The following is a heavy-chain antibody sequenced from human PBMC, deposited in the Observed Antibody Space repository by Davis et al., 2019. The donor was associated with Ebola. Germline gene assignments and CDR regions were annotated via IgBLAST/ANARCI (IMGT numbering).Heavy chain of an antibody. J-gene: IGHJ4*02. D-gene: IGHD1-26*01. CDR1: GGSISSYY. CDR3: ARGHGRGAHFDY. V-gene: IGHV4-59*01. Sequence: MPSETLSLTCTVSGGSISSYYWSWIRQPPGKGLEWIGYIYYGGSTNYNPSLKSRVTISVDTSKNQFSLKVSSVTAADTAVYYCARGHGRGAHFDYWGQGTLVTVSS. CDR2: IYYGGST.